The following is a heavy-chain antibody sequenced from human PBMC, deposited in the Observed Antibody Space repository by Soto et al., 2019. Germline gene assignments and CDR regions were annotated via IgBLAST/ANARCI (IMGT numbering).Heavy chain of an antibody. CDR2: IYTSGST. CDR3: ASYTRYYYDSSAGFDI. CDR1: GHSLGSSYHY. Sequence: SETMPLTGTVSGHSLGSSYHYGGWIPQPAGKGLEWIGRIYTSGSTNYNPSLNSRVTMSVDTSKNQFSLKLSSATAADTAVYYCASYTRYYYDSSAGFDIWGQGTMVTVSS. D-gene: IGHD3-22*01. V-gene: IGHV4-4*07. J-gene: IGHJ3*02.